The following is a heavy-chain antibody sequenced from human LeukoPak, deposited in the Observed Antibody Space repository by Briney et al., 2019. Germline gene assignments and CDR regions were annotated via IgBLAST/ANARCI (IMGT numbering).Heavy chain of an antibody. CDR3: ARLDKGIKAAHFDY. CDR2: ISYSGST. Sequence: SETLSLTCTVSGGFISSSDFNWGWIRQPPGKGLEWIGVISYSGSTYYNPSLKSRVTISVDTSKSHFSLKLSSVTAADTAIYYCARLDKGIKAAHFDYWGQGTLVTVSS. D-gene: IGHD6-25*01. J-gene: IGHJ4*02. V-gene: IGHV4-39*01. CDR1: GGFISSSDFN.